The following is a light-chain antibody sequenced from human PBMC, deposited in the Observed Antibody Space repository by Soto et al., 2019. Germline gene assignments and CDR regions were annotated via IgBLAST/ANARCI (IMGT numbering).Light chain of an antibody. CDR3: QQSYSIPYT. Sequence: DIQLTQSPSSLSASVGDRVTITCRASQTISRNLNWYQQKPGEAPKLLMYVVSTLQAGVPSRFIGSESGTDYTLTISNLQPDDFATYYCQQSYSIPYTFGRGTKLEIK. CDR2: VVS. V-gene: IGKV1-39*01. J-gene: IGKJ2*01. CDR1: QTISRN.